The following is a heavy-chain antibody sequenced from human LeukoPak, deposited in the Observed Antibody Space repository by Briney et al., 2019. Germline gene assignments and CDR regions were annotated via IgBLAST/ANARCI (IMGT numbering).Heavy chain of an antibody. CDR2: ISSSGSTI. Sequence: GGSLRLSCAASGFTFSDYYMSWIRQAPGKGLEWVSYISSSGSTIYYADSVKGRFTISRDNAKNSLYLQMNSLRAEDTAVYYCARSYYYDSSAPFDYWGQGTLVTVSS. J-gene: IGHJ4*02. V-gene: IGHV3-11*04. CDR1: GFTFSDYY. D-gene: IGHD3-22*01. CDR3: ARSYYYDSSAPFDY.